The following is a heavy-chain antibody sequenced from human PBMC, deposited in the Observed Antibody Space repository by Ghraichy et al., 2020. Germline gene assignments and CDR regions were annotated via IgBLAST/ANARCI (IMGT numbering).Heavy chain of an antibody. CDR3: ARSDYGDYVGGGWFDP. Sequence: GSLRLSCIGSGFTLSLYEMNWVRQVPGKGLEWISYISASGSPISYADSVRGRFITSRDNAKNSIYLQMDSLRVEDTGVYYCARSDYGDYVGGGWFDPWGQGTLVTVSS. V-gene: IGHV3-48*03. CDR1: GFTLSLYE. CDR2: ISASGSPI. J-gene: IGHJ5*02. D-gene: IGHD4-17*01.